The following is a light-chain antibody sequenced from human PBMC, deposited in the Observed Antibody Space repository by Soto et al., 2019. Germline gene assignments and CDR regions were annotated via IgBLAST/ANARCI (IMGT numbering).Light chain of an antibody. J-gene: IGKJ2*01. CDR1: QGISSW. CDR3: QQANSFPYT. CDR2: AAS. Sequence: DIQMTQSPSSVSASVGERVTITCRASQGISSWLAWYQQKPGKAPKHLISAASSLQSGVPSRFSGRGSGTDFTPTTSSLQPEAGVSSYDQQANSFPYTFGQGTKLVIK. V-gene: IGKV1-12*01.